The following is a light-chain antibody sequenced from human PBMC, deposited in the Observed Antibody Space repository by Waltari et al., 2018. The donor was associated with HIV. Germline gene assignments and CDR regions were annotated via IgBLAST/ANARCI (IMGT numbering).Light chain of an antibody. CDR1: SSNIGSTT. Sequence: QSVLTQPPSASGTPGQRVTISCSGGSSNIGSTTVTWFQPLPGTAPNLLIYNNDQRPSVVPDRCSGSKSGTSASLAISGRQAEDEADYYCAAWDDSLNGYVLGTGTKVTVL. CDR3: AAWDDSLNGYV. CDR2: NND. V-gene: IGLV1-44*01. J-gene: IGLJ1*01.